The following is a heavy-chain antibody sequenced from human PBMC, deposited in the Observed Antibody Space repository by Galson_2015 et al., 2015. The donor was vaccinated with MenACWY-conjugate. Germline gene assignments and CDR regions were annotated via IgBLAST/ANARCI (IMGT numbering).Heavy chain of an antibody. CDR2: IGNSGSPI. Sequence: SLRLSCAASGFTLMSYNMNWVRQAPGKGLEWISFIGNSGSPIYYADSVKGRFTISIDNAKNSLFLHMNGLRAEDTAVYYCARGTYRSGSSIWGQGTLVTVSS. CDR3: ARGTYRSGSSI. CDR1: GFTLMSYN. J-gene: IGHJ4*02. V-gene: IGHV3-48*04. D-gene: IGHD6-19*01.